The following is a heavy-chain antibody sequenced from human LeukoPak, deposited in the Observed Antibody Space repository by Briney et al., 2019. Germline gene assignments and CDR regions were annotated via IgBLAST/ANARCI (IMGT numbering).Heavy chain of an antibody. J-gene: IGHJ4*02. V-gene: IGHV4-39*07. D-gene: IGHD3-16*01. CDR3: ARGGAPGLSYY. CDR1: GGSISSSSYY. Sequence: PSETLSLTCTVSGGSISSSSYYWGWIRQPPGEGLEWIGSIYYSGSTYYNPSLKSRVTISVDTSKNQFSLKLSSVTAADTAVYYCARGGAPGLSYYWGQGTLVTVSS. CDR2: IYYSGST.